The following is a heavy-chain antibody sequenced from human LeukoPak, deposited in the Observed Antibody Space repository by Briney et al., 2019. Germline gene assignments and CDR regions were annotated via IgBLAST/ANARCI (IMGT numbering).Heavy chain of an antibody. CDR1: GFSFSSYW. D-gene: IGHD3-9*01. Sequence: GGSLRLSCAASGFSFSSYWMHWVRQAPGKGLVWVSRVTSDRSSTSYADSVKGRFSISRDNAKNTLYLHMYSLRAEDTAVYYCARDYDILWGQGTLVTVSS. CDR2: VTSDRSST. V-gene: IGHV3-74*01. J-gene: IGHJ4*02. CDR3: ARDYDIL.